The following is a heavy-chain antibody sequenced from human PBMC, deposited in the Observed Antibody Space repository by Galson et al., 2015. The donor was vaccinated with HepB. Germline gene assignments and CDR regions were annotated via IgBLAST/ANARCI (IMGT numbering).Heavy chain of an antibody. V-gene: IGHV3-23*01. Sequence: SLRLSCAASGFTFSSSAMKWVRQSPGKGLEWVSGLSGHGDSTYYADSVKGRFTISRDNSKNTLYLQMNSLRAEDTAVFYCARIGAYHYDSGSYYAFDYWGQGTPVTVSS. CDR3: ARIGAYHYDSGSYYAFDY. CDR1: GFTFSSSA. D-gene: IGHD3-10*01. CDR2: LSGHGDST. J-gene: IGHJ4*02.